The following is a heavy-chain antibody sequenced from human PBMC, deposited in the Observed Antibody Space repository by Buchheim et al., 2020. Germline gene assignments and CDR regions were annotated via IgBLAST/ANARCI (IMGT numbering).Heavy chain of an antibody. CDR3: TKVERQRVSFYYYGMDV. CDR2: ISYGGVGT. D-gene: IGHD1-1*01. J-gene: IGHJ6*02. Sequence: EVQLLESGGGLVQPGGSLTLSCAVSGFTFSNYAMNWVRQAPGKGLHLVSSISYGGVGTYYADSVKGRFTLSRDNSKHTLYLQMNSLRAEDTAIYYCTKVERQRVSFYYYGMDVWGQGTT. CDR1: GFTFSNYA. V-gene: IGHV3-23*01.